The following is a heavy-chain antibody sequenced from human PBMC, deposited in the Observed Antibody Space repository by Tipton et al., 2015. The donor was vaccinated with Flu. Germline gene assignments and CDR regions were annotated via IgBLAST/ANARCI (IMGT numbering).Heavy chain of an antibody. D-gene: IGHD3-10*01. V-gene: IGHV4-4*07. CDR2: VYASGST. CDR1: GGSTSSFY. Sequence: TLSLTCTVSGGSTSSFYWSWIRQPAGKGLAWIGRVYASGSTKYNPSLKSRVTISVDTSKNEFSLKLSSVTAADTAVYYCASGSGSGTYVIFYFWGQGTLVTVSS. CDR3: ASGSGSGTYVIFYF. J-gene: IGHJ4*02.